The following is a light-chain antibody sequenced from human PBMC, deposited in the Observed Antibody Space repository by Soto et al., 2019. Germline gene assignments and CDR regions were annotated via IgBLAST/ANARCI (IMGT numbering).Light chain of an antibody. CDR1: QSISSS. CDR2: KAS. Sequence: DIQMTQYPSTLSASVGDRVTITCRASQSISSSLAWYXQKPGKXPXLLIYKASSLESGVPSRFSGSGSGTQFTLTISSLQPDDFATYYCQQYNSYSWTFGQGTKVDI. V-gene: IGKV1-5*03. CDR3: QQYNSYSWT. J-gene: IGKJ1*01.